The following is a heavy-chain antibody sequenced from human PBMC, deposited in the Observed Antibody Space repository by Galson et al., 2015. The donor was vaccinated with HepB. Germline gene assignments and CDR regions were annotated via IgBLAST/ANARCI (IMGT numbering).Heavy chain of an antibody. J-gene: IGHJ4*01. CDR3: ARDILRFPVGELSEQ. Sequence: SLRLSCAAFGFTFTRYAMHWVRQAPGKGLEWVAFISDDGRNKYYADSVKGRFTISRDNSKNTLYLQVNSLGTEDTAVYFCARDILRFPVGELSEQWGHGTLVTVSS. D-gene: IGHD3-16*02. CDR2: ISDDGRNK. CDR1: GFTFTRYA. V-gene: IGHV3-30*03.